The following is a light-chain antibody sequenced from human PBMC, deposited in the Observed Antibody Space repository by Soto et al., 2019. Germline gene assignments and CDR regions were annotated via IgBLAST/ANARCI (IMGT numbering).Light chain of an antibody. J-gene: IGKJ1*01. CDR1: QDISNY. CDR2: DAS. CDR3: QQYETFSGT. Sequence: HMTRCPSSLSASVGARVTITCQASQDISNYLNWYQQKPGEAPKLLIYDASALPRGVPSRFSGSGSGTKFTLTIASLQPDDFATYYCQQYETFSGTFGPGTKVDIK. V-gene: IGKV1-33*01.